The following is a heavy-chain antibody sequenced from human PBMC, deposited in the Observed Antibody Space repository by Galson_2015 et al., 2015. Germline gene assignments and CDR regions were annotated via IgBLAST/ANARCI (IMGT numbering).Heavy chain of an antibody. Sequence: SLRLSCAASGFTFSRYWMSWVRQAPGKGLEWVANIKQDGSEKYYVDSVKGRFTISRDNAKNSLYLQMNSLRAEDTAVYYCAREALRYFDWLLSPLDYWGQGTLVTVSS. CDR2: IKQDGSEK. CDR1: GFTFSRYW. CDR3: AREALRYFDWLLSPLDY. V-gene: IGHV3-7*03. J-gene: IGHJ4*02. D-gene: IGHD3-9*01.